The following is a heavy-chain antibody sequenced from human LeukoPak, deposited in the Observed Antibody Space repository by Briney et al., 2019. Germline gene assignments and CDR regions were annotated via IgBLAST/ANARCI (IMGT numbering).Heavy chain of an antibody. CDR2: TFGSGGSA. CDR3: GKTTVGYSSGRYPGWPVDY. V-gene: IGHV3-23*01. D-gene: IGHD2-15*01. Sequence: GGSLRLSCVASGLTFNSYAMYWVRQAPGRGLEWISGTFGSGGSAHYADSVKGRFTISRDNSKNTVYLQLDSLRVEDTAVYYCGKTTVGYSSGRYPGWPVDYWGQGALVTVSS. J-gene: IGHJ4*02. CDR1: GLTFNSYA.